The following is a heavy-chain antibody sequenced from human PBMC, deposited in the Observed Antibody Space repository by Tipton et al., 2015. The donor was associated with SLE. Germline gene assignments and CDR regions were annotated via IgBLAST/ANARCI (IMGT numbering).Heavy chain of an antibody. CDR3: ARDPYYYDSSGYYQPFDY. V-gene: IGHV1-3*01. CDR1: GGTFSSYT. CDR2: INAGNGNT. D-gene: IGHD3-22*01. J-gene: IGHJ4*02. Sequence: QLVQSGAEVKKPGSSVKVSCKASGGTFSSYTISWVRQAPGQRLEWMGWINAGNGNTKYSQKFQGRVTITRDTSASTAYMELSSLRSEDTAVYYCARDPYYYDSSGYYQPFDYWGQGTLVTVSS.